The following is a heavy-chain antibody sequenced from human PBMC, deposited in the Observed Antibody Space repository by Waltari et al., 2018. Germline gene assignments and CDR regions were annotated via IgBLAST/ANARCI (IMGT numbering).Heavy chain of an antibody. J-gene: IGHJ6*03. D-gene: IGHD1-26*01. CDR3: ARADTSTSYFYYYMDV. V-gene: IGHV4-59*01. Sequence: QVQLQESGPGLVKPSETLSLPCTVSGGSTSPYYWRWVRQSPGKGLDWIGYIHYSGSSVYNPSLRSRVAISLDTPNNQFSLRLRSVTAADAAIYYCARADTSTSYFYYYMDVWGKGTTVTVSS. CDR1: GGSTSPYY. CDR2: IHYSGSS.